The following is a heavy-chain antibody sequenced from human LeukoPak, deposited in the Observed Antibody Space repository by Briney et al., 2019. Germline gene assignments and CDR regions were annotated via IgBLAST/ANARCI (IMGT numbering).Heavy chain of an antibody. Sequence: SETLSLTCAVPGGSISSGGYSWSWIRQPPGKGLEWIGYIYHSGSTYYNPSLKSRVTISVDTSKNQFSLKLSSVTAADTAVYYCARALLGVSMIVVVGFDYWGQGTLVTVSS. CDR3: ARALLGVSMIVVVGFDY. CDR2: IYHSGST. J-gene: IGHJ4*02. V-gene: IGHV4-30-2*01. D-gene: IGHD3-22*01. CDR1: GGSISSGGYS.